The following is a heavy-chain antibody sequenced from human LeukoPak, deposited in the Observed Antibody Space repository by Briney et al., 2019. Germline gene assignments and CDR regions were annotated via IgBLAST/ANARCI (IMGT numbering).Heavy chain of an antibody. V-gene: IGHV3-30*18. CDR2: ISYDGSNK. D-gene: IGHD3-10*01. CDR1: GFTFSSYG. J-gene: IGHJ3*02. Sequence: GGSLRLSCAVSGFTFSSYGMHWVRQAPGKGLEWVAVISYDGSNKYYADSVKGRFTISRDNSKNTLYLQMNSPRAEDTAVYYCAKDQVGFGDAFDIWGQGTMVTVSS. CDR3: AKDQVGFGDAFDI.